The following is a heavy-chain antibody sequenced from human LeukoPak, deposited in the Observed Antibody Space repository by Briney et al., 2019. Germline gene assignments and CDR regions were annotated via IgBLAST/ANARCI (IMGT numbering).Heavy chain of an antibody. Sequence: ASVKVSCKASGYTLSTYTMHWLRQAPGQRPEWMGCIYAGNGNVKYSQNFQGRVSITRDTSASTAYMELRSLRSEDTAAYYCAREVAIWGQGTLVTVSS. CDR3: AREVAI. J-gene: IGHJ4*02. D-gene: IGHD2-15*01. CDR2: IYAGNGNV. V-gene: IGHV1-3*01. CDR1: GYTLSTYT.